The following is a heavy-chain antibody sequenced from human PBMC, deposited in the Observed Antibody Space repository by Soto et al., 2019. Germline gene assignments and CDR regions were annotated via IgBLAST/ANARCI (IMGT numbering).Heavy chain of an antibody. J-gene: IGHJ4*02. D-gene: IGHD3-22*01. Sequence: ASVRVSCKASGYTFTSYGMHWVRQAPGQRLEWMGWINAGNGNTKSSQKFQGRVTITRDTSASTAYMELSSLRSEDTAVYYCARVEYDSSGYWYLWGQGTLVTVSS. CDR2: INAGNGNT. V-gene: IGHV1-3*01. CDR1: GYTFTSYG. CDR3: ARVEYDSSGYWYL.